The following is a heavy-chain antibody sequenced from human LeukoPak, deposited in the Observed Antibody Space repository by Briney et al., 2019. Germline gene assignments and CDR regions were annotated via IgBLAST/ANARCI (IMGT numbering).Heavy chain of an antibody. D-gene: IGHD3-22*01. V-gene: IGHV1-2*02. CDR1: GYTFTGYY. J-gene: IGHJ4*02. CDR3: ARVHRYYDSSGYYYDY. CDR2: INPNSGGT. Sequence: ASVTVSCKASGYTFTGYYMHWVRQAPGQGLEWMGWINPNSGGTNYAQKFQGRVTMTRDTSISTAYMELSRLRSDDTAVYYCARVHRYYDSSGYYYDYWGQGTLVTVSS.